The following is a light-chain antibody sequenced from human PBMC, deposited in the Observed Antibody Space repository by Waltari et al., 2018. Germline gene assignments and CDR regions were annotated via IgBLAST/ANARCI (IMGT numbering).Light chain of an antibody. V-gene: IGLV1-47*01. CDR1: NSNLGRNY. J-gene: IGLJ2*01. CDR2: KNN. Sequence: QSVLTQPPSTSGTPGQRVTISCSGINSNLGRNYVYWYQQVPGMAPKLIIYKNNQRPSGVPDRFSGSKSGTSASLAISALRSEDEADYYCAAWDDSLSAVPFGGGTKVTVL. CDR3: AAWDDSLSAVP.